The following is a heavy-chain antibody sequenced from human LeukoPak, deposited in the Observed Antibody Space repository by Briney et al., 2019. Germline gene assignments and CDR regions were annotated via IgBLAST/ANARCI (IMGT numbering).Heavy chain of an antibody. CDR2: ISAYNGNT. Sequence: ASVKASCKASGYTFTSYGISWVRQAPGQGLEWMGWISAYNGNTKYAKKVQGRVTMTTDTSTSTVYMELRSLRSDDTAVYYCARGVAGTYYFDYWGQGTLVTVSS. D-gene: IGHD6-19*01. V-gene: IGHV1-18*01. CDR1: GYTFTSYG. CDR3: ARGVAGTYYFDY. J-gene: IGHJ4*02.